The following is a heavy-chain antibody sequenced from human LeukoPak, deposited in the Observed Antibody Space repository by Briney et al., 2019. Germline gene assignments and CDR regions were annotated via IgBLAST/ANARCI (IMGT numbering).Heavy chain of an antibody. D-gene: IGHD6-13*01. V-gene: IGHV4-31*03. CDR2: IYYSGST. Sequence: SETLSLTCTVSGGSISSGGYYWSWIRQHPGKGLEWIGYIYYSGSTYYNPSLKSRVTISVDTPKNQFSLKLSSVTAADTAVYYCARHAAAGSFDYWGQGTLVTVSS. CDR3: ARHAAAGSFDY. J-gene: IGHJ4*02. CDR1: GGSISSGGYY.